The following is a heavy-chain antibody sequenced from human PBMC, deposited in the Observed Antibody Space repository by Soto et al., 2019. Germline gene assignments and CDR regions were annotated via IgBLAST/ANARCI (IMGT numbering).Heavy chain of an antibody. CDR2: ISCSTSYM. CDR3: ARVVDYCDPYYYYGMDV. Sequence: EVQLVESGGGLVKPGGSLRLSCAASGFTFSSYSMNWVRQAPGKGLEWVSSISCSTSYMYYADSVKGRFTISRDNAKNSLYLQMNSLRAEDTAVYYCARVVDYCDPYYYYGMDVWGQGTTVTVSS. V-gene: IGHV3-21*01. CDR1: GFTFSSYS. J-gene: IGHJ6*02. D-gene: IGHD3-22*01.